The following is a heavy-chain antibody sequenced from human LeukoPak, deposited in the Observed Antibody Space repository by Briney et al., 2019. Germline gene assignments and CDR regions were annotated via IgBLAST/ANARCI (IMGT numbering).Heavy chain of an antibody. V-gene: IGHV4-34*01. CDR1: GGSFSGYY. D-gene: IGHD6-13*01. CDR2: INHSGST. J-gene: IGHJ4*02. CDR3: ARADSSSWKGEFDY. Sequence: SETLSLTCAAYGGSFSGYYWSWIRQPPGKGLEWIGEINHSGSTNYNPSLKSRVTISVDTSKYQFSLKLSPVTAADTAVYYCARADSSSWKGEFDYWGQGTLVTVSS.